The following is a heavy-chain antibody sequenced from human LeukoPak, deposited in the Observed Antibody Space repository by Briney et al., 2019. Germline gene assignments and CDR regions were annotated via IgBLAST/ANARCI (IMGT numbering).Heavy chain of an antibody. CDR3: ARGYSGFDC. CDR1: GDPITGYSNY. V-gene: IGHV4-61*01. CDR2: IYYHGTI. Sequence: SETLSLTCTVSGDPITGYSNYQWSWIRQPPGKGLEWIGYIYYHGTINYNPSLKSRVNNSVDTSKNQSSLRLSSATAADTAIYYCARGYSGFDCWGQGTLVTVSS. J-gene: IGHJ4*02. D-gene: IGHD6-13*01.